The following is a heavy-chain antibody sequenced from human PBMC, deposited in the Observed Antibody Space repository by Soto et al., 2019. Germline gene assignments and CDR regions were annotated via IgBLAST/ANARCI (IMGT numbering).Heavy chain of an antibody. CDR3: ARDPSYCGGDCYQGGMDV. CDR2: IIPIFGTA. D-gene: IGHD2-21*02. Sequence: ASVKVSCKASGGTFSSYAISWVPQAPGQGLEWMGGIIPIFGTANYAQKFQGRVTITADESTSTAYMELSSLRSEDTAVYYCARDPSYCGGDCYQGGMDVWGQGTTVTVSS. CDR1: GGTFSSYA. V-gene: IGHV1-69*13. J-gene: IGHJ6*02.